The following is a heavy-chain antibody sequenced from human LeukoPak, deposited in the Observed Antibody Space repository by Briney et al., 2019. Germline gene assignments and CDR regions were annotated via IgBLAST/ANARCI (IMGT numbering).Heavy chain of an antibody. CDR2: ISWNSGSI. CDR3: AKDRTMVRGVTTSFDY. D-gene: IGHD3-10*01. CDR1: GFIFDDYA. V-gene: IGHV3-9*01. J-gene: IGHJ4*02. Sequence: PGGSLRLSCAASGFIFDDYAMHWVRQAPGKGLEWVSGISWNSGSIGYADSVKGRFTISRGNAKNSLYLQMNSLRAEDTALYYCAKDRTMVRGVTTSFDYWGQGTLVTVSS.